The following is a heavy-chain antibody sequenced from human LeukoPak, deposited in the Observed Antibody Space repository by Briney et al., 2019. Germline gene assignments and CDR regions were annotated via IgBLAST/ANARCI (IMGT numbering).Heavy chain of an antibody. CDR3: ASTRITMVRGANRKDY. J-gene: IGHJ4*02. CDR1: GFTFSSYW. Sequence: GGSLRLSCAASGFTFSSYWMSWVRQAPGKGLEWVANIKQDGSEKYYVDSVKGRFTISRDNAKNSLYLQMNSLRAEDTAVYYCASTRITMVRGANRKDYWGQGTLVTVSS. CDR2: IKQDGSEK. V-gene: IGHV3-7*01. D-gene: IGHD3-10*01.